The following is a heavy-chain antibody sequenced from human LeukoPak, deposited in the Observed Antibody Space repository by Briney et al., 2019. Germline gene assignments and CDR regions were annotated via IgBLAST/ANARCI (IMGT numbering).Heavy chain of an antibody. V-gene: IGHV7-4-1*02. CDR2: INTNTGNP. CDR3: AKVQGYCSETSCYPDY. CDR1: GYTFTSYA. Sequence: EASVKVSCKASGYTFTSYAINWVRQAPGQGLEWMGWINTNTGNPTYAQGFTGRFVFSLDTSVNTAYLQISSLKTEDTAVYYCAKVQGYCSETSCYPDYWGQGTLITVSS. D-gene: IGHD2-2*01. J-gene: IGHJ4*02.